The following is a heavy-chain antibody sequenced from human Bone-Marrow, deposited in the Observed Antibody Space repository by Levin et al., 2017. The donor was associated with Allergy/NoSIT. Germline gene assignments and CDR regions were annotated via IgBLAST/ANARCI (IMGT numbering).Heavy chain of an antibody. CDR3: VRTPGAIVVTPYFDF. J-gene: IGHJ4*02. D-gene: IGHD2-21*01. V-gene: IGHV3-23*01. CDR2: ISGSGENT. Sequence: GESLKISCVASGFRFSDYVLNWVRQAPGKGLEWVSVISGSGENTYYADSVKGRFTISRDTSKNTLYLQMNSLSAEDTAIYYCVRTPGAIVVTPYFDFWGQGTLVTVSS. CDR1: GFRFSDYV.